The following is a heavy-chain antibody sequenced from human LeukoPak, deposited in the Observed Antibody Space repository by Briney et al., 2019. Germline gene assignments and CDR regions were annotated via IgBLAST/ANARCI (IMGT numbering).Heavy chain of an antibody. J-gene: IGHJ6*03. D-gene: IGHD2-15*01. Sequence: SVKASCKASGGTFSSYAISWVRQAPGQGLEWMGGIIPIFGTANYAQKFQGRVTITTDESTSTAYMELSSLRSEDTAVYHCARGYCSGGSCYSYYFYYYMDVWGKGTTVTVSS. CDR1: GGTFSSYA. CDR2: IIPIFGTA. CDR3: ARGYCSGGSCYSYYFYYYMDV. V-gene: IGHV1-69*05.